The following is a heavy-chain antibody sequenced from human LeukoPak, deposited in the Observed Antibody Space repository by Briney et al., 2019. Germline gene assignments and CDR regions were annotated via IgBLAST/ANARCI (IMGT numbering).Heavy chain of an antibody. CDR1: GCTVSSYY. Sequence: ASVKVSCKGSGCTVSSYYMHWVRQAPAQRLEWMGLLNPSGGRWGYAQKFQGRPTFTRATSTSTVHTDLSSLRSDDTAVYSCASVHKYRMDVSGQATTVTAPS. CDR2: LNPSGGRW. D-gene: IGHD6-6*01. V-gene: IGHV1-46*01. J-gene: IGHJ6*02. CDR3: ASVHKYRMDV.